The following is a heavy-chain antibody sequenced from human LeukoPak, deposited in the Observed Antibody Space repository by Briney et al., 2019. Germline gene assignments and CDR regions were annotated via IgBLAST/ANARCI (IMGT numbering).Heavy chain of an antibody. CDR2: INHSGST. CDR1: GGSFSGCY. V-gene: IGHV4-34*01. Sequence: SETLSLTCAVYGGSFSGCYWSWIRQPPGKGLEWIGEINHSGSTNYNPSLKSRVTISVDTSKNQFSLKLSSVPAADTAVYYCARQISRSSSWRSVYFQHWGQGTLVTVSS. CDR3: ARQISRSSSWRSVYFQH. J-gene: IGHJ1*01. D-gene: IGHD6-13*01.